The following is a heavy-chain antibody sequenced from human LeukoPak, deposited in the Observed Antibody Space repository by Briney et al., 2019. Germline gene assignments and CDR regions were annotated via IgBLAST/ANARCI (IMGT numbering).Heavy chain of an antibody. V-gene: IGHV4-31*03. CDR3: ARFPMIVVVHDAFDI. Sequence: PSETLSLTCTVSGGSISSGGYYWSWIRQHPGKGLKWIGYIYYSGSTYYNPSLKSRVTISVDTSKNQFSLKLSSVTAADTAVYYCARFPMIVVVHDAFDIWGQGTMVTVSS. D-gene: IGHD3-22*01. J-gene: IGHJ3*02. CDR2: IYYSGST. CDR1: GGSISSGGYY.